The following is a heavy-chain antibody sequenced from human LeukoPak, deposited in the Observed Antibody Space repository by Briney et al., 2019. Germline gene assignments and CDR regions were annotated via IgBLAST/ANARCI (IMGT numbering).Heavy chain of an antibody. CDR3: ARSSSRRYLEWDSRYYYMDV. CDR2: ISWNSDSV. Sequence: HAGGSLRLSCAASGFTFDDYGMHWVRQAPGKGLEWVSGISWNSDSVGYADSVKGRFTISRDNAENSLYLQMNSLRAEDTAVYYCARSSSRRYLEWDSRYYYMDVWGKGTTVTVSS. J-gene: IGHJ6*03. D-gene: IGHD1-26*01. CDR1: GFTFDDYG. V-gene: IGHV3-9*01.